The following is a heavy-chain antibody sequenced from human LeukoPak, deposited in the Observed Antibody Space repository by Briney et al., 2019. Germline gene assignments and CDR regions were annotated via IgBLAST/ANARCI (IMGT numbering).Heavy chain of an antibody. Sequence: ASETLSLTCTVSGGSISSSSYYWGWIRQPAGKGLEWIGRIYTSGSTNYNPSLKSRVTISVDTSKNQFSLKLSSVTAADTAVYYCARVGFEMATTPSNYYYYYYMDVWGKGTTVTISS. CDR2: IYTSGST. CDR1: GGSISSSSYY. V-gene: IGHV4-61*02. D-gene: IGHD5-24*01. J-gene: IGHJ6*03. CDR3: ARVGFEMATTPSNYYYYYYMDV.